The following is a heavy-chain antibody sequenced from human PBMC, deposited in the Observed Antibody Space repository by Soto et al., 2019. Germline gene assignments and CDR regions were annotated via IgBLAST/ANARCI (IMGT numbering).Heavy chain of an antibody. D-gene: IGHD6-13*01. J-gene: IGHJ5*02. Sequence: QVQLVQSGAEVKKPGASVKVSCKASGYTFTGYYMHWVRQAPGQGLEWMGWINPNSGGTNDAQKFRGWVTMTRDTSISTAYMKLSRLRSDDTAVYYCARGGPSSSWFANWFDPWGQGTLVTVSS. V-gene: IGHV1-2*04. CDR3: ARGGPSSSWFANWFDP. CDR2: INPNSGGT. CDR1: GYTFTGYY.